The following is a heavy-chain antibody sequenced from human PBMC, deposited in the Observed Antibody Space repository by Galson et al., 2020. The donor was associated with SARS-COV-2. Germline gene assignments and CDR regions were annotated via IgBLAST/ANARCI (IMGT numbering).Heavy chain of an antibody. Sequence: GESLKISCAASGFTFSSYNMNWVRQAPGKGLEWVSSISSSSSYIYYADSVKGRFTISRDNAKNSLYLQMNSLRAEDTAVYYCAAGDIVVVVAAFEYWGQGTLVVVSS. D-gene: IGHD2-15*01. J-gene: IGHJ4*02. CDR3: AAGDIVVVVAAFEY. CDR2: ISSSSSYI. V-gene: IGHV3-21*01. CDR1: GFTFSSYN.